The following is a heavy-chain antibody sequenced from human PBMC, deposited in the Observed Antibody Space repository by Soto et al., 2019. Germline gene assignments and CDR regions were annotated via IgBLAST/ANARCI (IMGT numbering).Heavy chain of an antibody. CDR1: GFSFSGFA. Sequence: PGGSLRLSCAASGFSFSGFAMSWVRQAPGKGLEWVSTISGGGGSTFFADSVKGRFTISRDNSKNTLYLQMNSLKAEDTAVYYCAKSLHGGGSYFRFASWGQGTLVTVSS. D-gene: IGHD1-26*01. V-gene: IGHV3-23*01. CDR2: ISGGGGST. CDR3: AKSLHGGGSYFRFAS. J-gene: IGHJ4*02.